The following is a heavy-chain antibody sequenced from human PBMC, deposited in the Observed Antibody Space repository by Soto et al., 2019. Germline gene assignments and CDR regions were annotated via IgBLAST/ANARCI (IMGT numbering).Heavy chain of an antibody. Sequence: PSQTLSLECVISGVTVSIDSVGAAWNWIRQSPSRGLEWLGRTYYRSKWYNDYAVSVRSRISISPDTSKNQFTLQLNSVTPEDTAVYYCAGGGYLGPQTGYAFDCWGQGILVTVSS. CDR1: GVTVSIDSVGAA. D-gene: IGHD5-12*01. CDR3: AGGGYLGPQTGYAFDC. CDR2: TYYRSKWYN. V-gene: IGHV6-1*01. J-gene: IGHJ4*02.